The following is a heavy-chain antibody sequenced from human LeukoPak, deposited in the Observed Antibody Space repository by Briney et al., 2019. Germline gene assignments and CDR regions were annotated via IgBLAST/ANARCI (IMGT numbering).Heavy chain of an antibody. Sequence: GESLKISCKGSGYSFTNYWIGWVRQMPGKGLEWMGIIYPGDSDTRYSPSFQGQVTISADKSISTAYLQWSSLKASDTAMYYCARDSSSGWFRTDAFDIWGQGTMVTVSS. CDR2: IYPGDSDT. V-gene: IGHV5-51*01. CDR3: ARDSSSGWFRTDAFDI. J-gene: IGHJ3*02. D-gene: IGHD6-19*01. CDR1: GYSFTNYW.